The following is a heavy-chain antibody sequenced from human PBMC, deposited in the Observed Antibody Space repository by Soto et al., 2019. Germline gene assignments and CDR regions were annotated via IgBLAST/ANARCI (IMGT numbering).Heavy chain of an antibody. CDR3: AIHCGSASCYAGISDY. CDR2: ITTSGSTI. CDR1: GFTFSYYY. J-gene: IGHJ4*02. Sequence: PGGSLRLSCAASGFTFSYYYMSWIRQTPGKGLEWVSYITTSGSTIYYADSVKGRFTISRDNAKNSLYLQMNSLRAEDTAVYYCAIHCGSASCYAGISDYWGQGTLVTVSS. D-gene: IGHD2-2*01. V-gene: IGHV3-11*01.